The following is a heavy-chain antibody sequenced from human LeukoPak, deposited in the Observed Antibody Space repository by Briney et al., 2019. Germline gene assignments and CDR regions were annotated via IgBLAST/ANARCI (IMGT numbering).Heavy chain of an antibody. Sequence: GALRLSCAVSGFTFSTYALSWVRQAPGKGLEWVSAISASGDATYYADSVKGRFTISRDNSKNTLNLQMNSLRAEDTAVYYCAKSTTVTGYYYYGMDVWGQGTTVTVSS. D-gene: IGHD4-17*01. CDR3: AKSTTVTGYYYYGMDV. J-gene: IGHJ6*02. CDR2: ISASGDAT. CDR1: GFTFSTYA. V-gene: IGHV3-23*01.